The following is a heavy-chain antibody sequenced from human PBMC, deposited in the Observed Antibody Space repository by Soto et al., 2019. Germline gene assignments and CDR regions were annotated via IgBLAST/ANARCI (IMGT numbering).Heavy chain of an antibody. Sequence: PGGSLRLSCAASGFTFSSYAMSWVRQAPGKGLEWVSAISGSGGSTYYADSVKGRFTISRDNSKNTLYLQMNSLRAEDTAVYYCAKYWTMMGVRGVIFRDPLATYYGMDVWGQGTTVTVSS. V-gene: IGHV3-23*01. CDR3: AKYWTMMGVRGVIFRDPLATYYGMDV. CDR1: GFTFSSYA. J-gene: IGHJ6*02. D-gene: IGHD3-10*01. CDR2: ISGSGGST.